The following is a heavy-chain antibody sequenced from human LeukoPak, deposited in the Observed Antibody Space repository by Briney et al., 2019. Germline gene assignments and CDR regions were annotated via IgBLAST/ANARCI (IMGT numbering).Heavy chain of an antibody. V-gene: IGHV3-30*02. CDR2: IRCDGSNK. Sequence: GGSLRLSCAASGFTFSSYGMHWVRQAPGKGLEWVAFIRCDGSNKYYADSVKGRFTISRDNSKNTLYLQMNSLRAEDTAVYYCAKENCSSTSCYIDYWGQGTLVTVSS. D-gene: IGHD2-2*01. J-gene: IGHJ4*02. CDR1: GFTFSSYG. CDR3: AKENCSSTSCYIDY.